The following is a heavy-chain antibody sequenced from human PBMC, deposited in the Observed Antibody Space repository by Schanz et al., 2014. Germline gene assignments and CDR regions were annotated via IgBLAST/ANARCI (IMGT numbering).Heavy chain of an antibody. CDR1: GFTFSSYA. CDR3: AKDPSHGDYDYYFDY. CDR2: ISASGGST. Sequence: EVQLLESGGGLVQPGGSLRLSCAASGFTFSSYAMHWVRQAPGKGLEWVSTISASGGSTYYADSVKGRFTISRDNSKNILYLQMNSLRAEDTAVYYCAKDPSHGDYDYYFDYWGQGTLVTVSS. D-gene: IGHD3-22*01. V-gene: IGHV3-23*01. J-gene: IGHJ4*02.